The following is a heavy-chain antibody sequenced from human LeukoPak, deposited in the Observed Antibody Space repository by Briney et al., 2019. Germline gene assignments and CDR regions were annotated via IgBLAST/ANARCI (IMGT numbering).Heavy chain of an antibody. CDR1: GFTISTYW. J-gene: IGHJ4*02. Sequence: GGSLRLSCVASGFTISTYWMHWVRQVPGKGLVRVSGINSDGSITHYADSVKGRFTISRDNAKNTLYLQMNSLRAEDTAVYYCARVKGDGDSYYFDYWGQGTLVAVSS. CDR3: ARVKGDGDSYYFDY. CDR2: INSDGSIT. V-gene: IGHV3-74*01. D-gene: IGHD4-17*01.